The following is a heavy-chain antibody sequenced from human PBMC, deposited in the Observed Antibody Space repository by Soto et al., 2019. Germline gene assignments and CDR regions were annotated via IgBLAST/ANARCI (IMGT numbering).Heavy chain of an antibody. CDR2: IWYDGSNK. Sequence: QVQLVESGGGVVQPGRSLRLSCAASGFTFSSYGMHWVRQAPGKGLEWVAVIWYDGSNKYYADSVKGRFTISRDNSKNTLYLQMNSLRAEDTAVYYCARDSWELSGCFDYWGQGTLVTGSS. CDR1: GFTFSSYG. V-gene: IGHV3-33*01. CDR3: ARDSWELSGCFDY. D-gene: IGHD1-26*01. J-gene: IGHJ4*02.